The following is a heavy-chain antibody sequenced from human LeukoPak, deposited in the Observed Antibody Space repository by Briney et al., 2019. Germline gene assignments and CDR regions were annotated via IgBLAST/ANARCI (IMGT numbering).Heavy chain of an antibody. Sequence: ASVKVSCKASGGTLSSYAISWVRQAPGQGLEWMGGIIPIFGTANYAQKFQGRVTITADESTSTAYMELSSLRSEDTAVYYCARDRKGQWLNEFDYWGQGTLVTVSS. J-gene: IGHJ4*02. CDR1: GGTLSSYA. V-gene: IGHV1-69*13. CDR3: ARDRKGQWLNEFDY. CDR2: IIPIFGTA. D-gene: IGHD6-19*01.